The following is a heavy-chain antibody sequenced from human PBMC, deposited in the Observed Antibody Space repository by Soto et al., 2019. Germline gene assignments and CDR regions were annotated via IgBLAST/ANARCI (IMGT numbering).Heavy chain of an antibody. CDR2: IYYSGST. D-gene: IGHD5-12*01. V-gene: IGHV4-59*12. CDR1: GGSISSYY. Sequence: SETLSLTCTVSGGSISSYYWSWILQPPGKGLEWIGYIYYSGSTNYNPSLKSRVTISVDTSKNQFSPKLSSVTAADTAVYYCARRRRRGYSGYDGAGWFDPWGQGTLVTVSS. CDR3: ARRRRRGYSGYDGAGWFDP. J-gene: IGHJ5*02.